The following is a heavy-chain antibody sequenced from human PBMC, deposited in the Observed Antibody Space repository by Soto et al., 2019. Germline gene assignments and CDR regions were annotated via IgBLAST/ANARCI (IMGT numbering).Heavy chain of an antibody. Sequence: EVQLLESGGGLVQPGGSLRLSCAASGFTFSSYAMSWVRQAPGKGLEWVSAISGSGGSTYYADSVKGRFTISRDNSKXXXXXXXXXXXXXXTAVYYCAKTDLLLWFGELLFFDYWGQGTLVTVSS. CDR3: AKTDLLLWFGELLFFDY. D-gene: IGHD3-10*01. CDR2: ISGSGGST. CDR1: GFTFSSYA. V-gene: IGHV3-23*01. J-gene: IGHJ4*02.